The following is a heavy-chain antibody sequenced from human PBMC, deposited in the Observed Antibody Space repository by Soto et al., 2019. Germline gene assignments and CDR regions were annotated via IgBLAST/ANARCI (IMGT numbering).Heavy chain of an antibody. D-gene: IGHD1-20*01. CDR3: ARRAGGSFPDGYKYYYMDV. V-gene: IGHV4-39*01. Sequence: SSETLSPPRTLSGGSLSSSSSYLGWVRPPPREGVEWIGSIYYTGSTFYNPSLTSRVTMSVDTSKNQFSLKLSSVTAADTAIYYCARRAGGSFPDGYKYYYMDVWGKGTTVTVSS. CDR1: GGSLSSSSSY. CDR2: IYYTGST. J-gene: IGHJ6*03.